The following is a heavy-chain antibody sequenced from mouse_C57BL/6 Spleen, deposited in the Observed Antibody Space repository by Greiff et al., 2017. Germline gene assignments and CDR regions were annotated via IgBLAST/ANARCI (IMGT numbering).Heavy chain of an antibody. D-gene: IGHD2-4*01. J-gene: IGHJ2*01. CDR2: IHPNSGST. CDR3: ARSSPHYDYDDGYYFDY. V-gene: IGHV1-64*01. Sequence: QVQLQQPGAELVKPGASVKLSCKASGYTFTSYWMHWVKQRPGQGLEWIGMIHPNSGSTNYNEKFKSKATLTVDKSSSTAYMQLSSLTSEDSAVYYCARSSPHYDYDDGYYFDYWGQGTTLTVSS. CDR1: GYTFTSYW.